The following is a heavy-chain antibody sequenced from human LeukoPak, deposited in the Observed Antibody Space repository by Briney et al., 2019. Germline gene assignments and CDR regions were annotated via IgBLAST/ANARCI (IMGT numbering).Heavy chain of an antibody. D-gene: IGHD3-9*01. CDR1: GFTFSSYA. V-gene: IGHV3-30-3*01. CDR3: ARAWVFDWLLRGLDY. Sequence: GRSLRLSCAASGFTFSSYAMHWVRQAPGEGLEWVAVISYDGSNKYYADSVKGRFTISRDNSKNTLYLQMDSLRAEDTAVYYCARAWVFDWLLRGLDYWGQGTLVTVSS. CDR2: ISYDGSNK. J-gene: IGHJ4*02.